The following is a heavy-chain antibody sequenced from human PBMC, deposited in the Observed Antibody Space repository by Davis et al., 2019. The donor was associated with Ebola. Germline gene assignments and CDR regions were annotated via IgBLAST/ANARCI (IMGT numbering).Heavy chain of an antibody. D-gene: IGHD2-15*01. CDR2: INPGGGST. V-gene: IGHV1-46*01. J-gene: IGHJ6*02. CDR3: ARGGSHTHYYGMDV. CDR1: GYTFTRYY. Sequence: ASVKVSCKASGYTFTRYYIHWVRQAPGQGLEWLGIINPGGGSTTYSQKFQGRVTMTRDTSTSTVYMDLSTLRSEDTAVYYSARGGSHTHYYGMDVWGQGTTVTVSS.